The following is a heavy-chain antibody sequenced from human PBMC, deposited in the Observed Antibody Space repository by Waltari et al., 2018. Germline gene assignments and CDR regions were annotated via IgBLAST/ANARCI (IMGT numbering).Heavy chain of an antibody. V-gene: IGHV4-38-2*02. Sequence: QVQPQESGAGLVKPSETLSLTCTVFEYSISRDYYWGWIRQPPGKGLEWIGTILQDGRTYYNPSLKSRVTTSVDTSKNQFSLKLSSVTAADTAVYYCASRVTATNYYFDNWGQGTLVTVSS. CDR3: ASRVTATNYYFDN. CDR2: ILQDGRT. CDR1: EYSISRDYY. D-gene: IGHD2-15*01. J-gene: IGHJ4*02.